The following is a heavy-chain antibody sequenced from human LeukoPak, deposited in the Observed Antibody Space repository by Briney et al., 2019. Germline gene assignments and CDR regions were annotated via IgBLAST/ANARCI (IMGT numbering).Heavy chain of an antibody. D-gene: IGHD1-26*01. CDR1: GFTFSSYS. CDR3: ARDGIVGATAFDY. Sequence: GGSLRLSCAASGFTFSSYSMNWVRQAPGRGLEWVSSISSSNSYIYYADSVKGRFTISRDNAKNSLYLQMNSLRAEDTAVYYCARDGIVGATAFDYWGQGTLVTVSS. J-gene: IGHJ4*02. V-gene: IGHV3-21*01. CDR2: ISSSNSYI.